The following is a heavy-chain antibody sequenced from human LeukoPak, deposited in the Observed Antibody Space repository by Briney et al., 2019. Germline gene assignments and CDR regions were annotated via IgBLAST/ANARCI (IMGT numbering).Heavy chain of an antibody. CDR1: GGTFSSYT. CDR2: IMPLFGTA. J-gene: IGHJ6*03. Sequence: GASVKVSCKASGGTFSSYTITWVRQAPGQGLEWMGGIMPLFGTANYAQKFQGRVTITTDESTSRAYMELGSLTSEDTAMYYCARVDRYHFYLDVWGKGTTVTVSS. CDR3: ARVDRYHFYLDV. D-gene: IGHD2-21*02. V-gene: IGHV1-69*05.